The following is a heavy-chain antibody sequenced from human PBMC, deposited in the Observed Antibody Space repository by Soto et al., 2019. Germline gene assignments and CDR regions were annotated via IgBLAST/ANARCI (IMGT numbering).Heavy chain of an antibody. D-gene: IGHD6-13*01. CDR1: GFTFSSYS. CDR2: ISSSSSTI. V-gene: IGHV3-48*01. J-gene: IGHJ5*02. Sequence: GGSLRLSCAASGFTFSSYSMNWVRQAPGKGLEWVSYISSSSSTIYYADSVKGRFTISRDNAKNSLYLQMNSLRAEDTAVYYCARGGYSSSWYVRWLDPWGQGTLVTVSS. CDR3: ARGGYSSSWYVRWLDP.